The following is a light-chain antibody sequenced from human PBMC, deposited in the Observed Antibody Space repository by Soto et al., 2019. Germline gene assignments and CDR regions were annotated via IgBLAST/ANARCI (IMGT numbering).Light chain of an antibody. Sequence: ELVLTQSPGTLSLSPGERATLSCRASQSVSSSYLGWYQQKPGQAPRLLIYGASSRSTGIPDRFSGSGSGTDFTLASSRLEPDDFAVYYYQQYGTSPITFGQGTRLEIK. J-gene: IGKJ5*01. V-gene: IGKV3-20*01. CDR1: QSVSSSY. CDR2: GAS. CDR3: QQYGTSPIT.